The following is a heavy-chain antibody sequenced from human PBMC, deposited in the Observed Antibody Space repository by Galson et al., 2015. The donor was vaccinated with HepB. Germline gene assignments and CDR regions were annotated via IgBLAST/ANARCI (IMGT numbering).Heavy chain of an antibody. CDR3: AVDYDFWSGYYTGRTTY. D-gene: IGHD3-3*01. CDR1: GFTFSPYS. V-gene: IGHV3-21*01. Sequence: SLRLSCAASGFTFSPYSMNWVRQAPGKGLEWVSSISSSSSYIDYADSVRGRFTISRDNAKNSLYLQMNSLRAEDTAVYYCAVDYDFWSGYYTGRTTYWGQGTLVTVSS. CDR2: ISSSSSYI. J-gene: IGHJ4*02.